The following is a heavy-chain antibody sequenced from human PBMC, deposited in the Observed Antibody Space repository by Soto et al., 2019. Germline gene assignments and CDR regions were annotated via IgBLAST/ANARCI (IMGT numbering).Heavy chain of an antibody. Sequence: EVQVVESGGGLVQPGGSLRLSCAASGFTFSNDWMTWVRQAAGKGLEWVANIKEDGSEKYYAYSVKARFTISRDNAKNSLYLQMSDLRVEDTALYYCARAVGDSWGQGTLVTVSS. J-gene: IGHJ4*02. CDR1: GFTFSNDW. D-gene: IGHD2-15*01. CDR2: IKEDGSEK. CDR3: ARAVGDS. V-gene: IGHV3-7*01.